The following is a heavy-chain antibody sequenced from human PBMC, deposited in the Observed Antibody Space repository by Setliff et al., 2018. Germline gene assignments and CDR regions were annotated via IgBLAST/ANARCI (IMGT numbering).Heavy chain of an antibody. CDR3: RLWFGELLRDY. Sequence: GGSLRLSCVGSGFTISGYAMTWVRQVPGKGLEWISSIKDSDYSTYYSDSVKGRFTISRGTSKNTLYLQMSSLRTEDTAVYYCRLWFGELLRDYWGQGTLVTVSS. CDR1: GFTISGYA. D-gene: IGHD3-10*01. CDR2: IKDSDYST. J-gene: IGHJ4*02. V-gene: IGHV3-23*05.